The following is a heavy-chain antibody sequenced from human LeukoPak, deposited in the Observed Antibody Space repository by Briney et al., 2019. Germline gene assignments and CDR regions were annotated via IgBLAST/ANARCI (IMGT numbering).Heavy chain of an antibody. D-gene: IGHD6-19*01. CDR2: IYSGGST. J-gene: IGHJ4*02. V-gene: IGHV3-66*01. CDR3: ARVPPALSGWEIYFDY. Sequence: GGSLRLSCVASGFTVSSNYMSWVRQAPGKGLEWVSVIYSGGSTYYADSVKGRFTISKDNSMNTLYLQMNSLRAEDTAVYYCARVPPALSGWEIYFDYWGQGTLVTVSS. CDR1: GFTVSSNY.